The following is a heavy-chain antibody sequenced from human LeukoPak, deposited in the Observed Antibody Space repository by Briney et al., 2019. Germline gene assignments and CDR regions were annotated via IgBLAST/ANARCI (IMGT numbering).Heavy chain of an antibody. V-gene: IGHV4-59*08. CDR3: ARHGEWFGEYEPEFDP. D-gene: IGHD3-10*01. CDR1: GGSNY. Sequence: LETLSLTCTVSGGSNYWTWIRQPPGKGLEWIGYIYYSGSTNYNPSLKSRVTISVDTSKNQFSLKLSSVTAADTAVYYCARHGEWFGEYEPEFDPWGQGTLVTVSS. CDR2: IYYSGST. J-gene: IGHJ5*02.